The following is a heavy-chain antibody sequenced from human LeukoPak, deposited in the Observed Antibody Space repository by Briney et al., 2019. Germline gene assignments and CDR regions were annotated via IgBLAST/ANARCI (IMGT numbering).Heavy chain of an antibody. V-gene: IGHV3-30*18. CDR3: AKDLRQMVGAQDY. CDR1: GFTFSSYG. Sequence: GGSLRLSCAASGFTFSSYGMHWVRQAPGKGLEWVAVISYDGSNKCYADSVKGRFTISRDNSKNTLYLQMNSLRAEDTAVYYCAKDLRQMVGAQDYWGQGTLVTVSS. J-gene: IGHJ4*02. CDR2: ISYDGSNK. D-gene: IGHD1-26*01.